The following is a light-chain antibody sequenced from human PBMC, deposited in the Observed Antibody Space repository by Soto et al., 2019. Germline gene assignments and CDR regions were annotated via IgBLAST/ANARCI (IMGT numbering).Light chain of an antibody. CDR1: QTVAKS. Sequence: DPQMTQSPSSLPASVGDRVTITCRASQTVAKSLNWYQQKPGKAPDLLIYATSHLHSEVPSRFSGSGSGTDFTLTINSLQPEDFATYYCQQVYRMPPTFGQGTRVIVK. CDR2: ATS. V-gene: IGKV1-39*01. CDR3: QQVYRMPPT. J-gene: IGKJ1*01.